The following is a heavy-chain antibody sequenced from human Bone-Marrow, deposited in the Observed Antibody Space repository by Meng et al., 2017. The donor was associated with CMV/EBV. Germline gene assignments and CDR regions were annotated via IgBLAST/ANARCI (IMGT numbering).Heavy chain of an antibody. D-gene: IGHD3-3*01. CDR2: SSIYKVTP. CDR3: ARDSLLRFSPTRDV. CDR1: GYTFTSYA. Sequence: ASVKVSCKASGYTFTSYAITWVRQAPGQGLEWMGWSSIYKVTPDYAQKFQDRISMTTDTSTNTAYMELKSLRSDDTAVYYCARDSLLRFSPTRDVWGQGTMVTVSS. V-gene: IGHV1-18*01. J-gene: IGHJ6*02.